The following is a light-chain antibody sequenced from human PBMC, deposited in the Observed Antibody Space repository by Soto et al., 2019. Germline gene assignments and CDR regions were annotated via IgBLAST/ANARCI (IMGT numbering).Light chain of an antibody. CDR3: AAWDDSLSGDV. V-gene: IGLV1-47*01. CDR2: RTN. J-gene: IGLJ2*01. Sequence: QSVLTQPPSASGTPGQRVSITCSGSSSNIGSNIVNWYQQLPGRAPKLLIYRTNQRPSGVPDRFSASKSGTSASLAISGLRSEDEADYYCAAWDDSLSGDVFGGGTKLTVL. CDR1: SSNIGSNI.